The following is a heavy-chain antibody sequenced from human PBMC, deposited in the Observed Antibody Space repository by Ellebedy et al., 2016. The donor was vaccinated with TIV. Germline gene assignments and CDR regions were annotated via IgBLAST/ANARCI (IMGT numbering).Heavy chain of an antibody. CDR2: INQSGRT. D-gene: IGHD6-19*01. J-gene: IGHJ4*02. Sequence: SETLSLTCAVYGGSFSGYYWSWIRQPPGKGLEWIGEINQSGRTNYNPSLDKGRVTISVDTSKNQFSLRPSSVTVADTAVYYCAEGRSGWYYFDYWGQGTPVTVSS. V-gene: IGHV4-34*01. CDR1: GGSFSGYY. CDR3: AEGRSGWYYFDY.